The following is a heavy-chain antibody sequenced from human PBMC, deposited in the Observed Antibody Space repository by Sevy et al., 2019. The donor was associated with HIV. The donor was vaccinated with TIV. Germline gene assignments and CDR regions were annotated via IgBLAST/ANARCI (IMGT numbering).Heavy chain of an antibody. J-gene: IGHJ4*02. CDR1: GDSISSSSYH. CDR3: ASIKIFGVVSDYSDY. D-gene: IGHD3-3*01. V-gene: IGHV4-39*01. Sequence: SQTLSLTCSVSGDSISSSSYHWVWIRQPPGKGLEWIGTIYYSGRTYYNPSLKSRVTVSVDTSKNQFSLRVSSVTAADTAVYYCASIKIFGVVSDYSDYWGQGTLVTVSS. CDR2: IYYSGRT.